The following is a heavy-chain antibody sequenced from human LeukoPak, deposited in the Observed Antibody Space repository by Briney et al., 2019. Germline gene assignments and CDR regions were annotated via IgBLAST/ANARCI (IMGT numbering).Heavy chain of an antibody. D-gene: IGHD1-26*01. Sequence: PGGSLRLSCAASGFTFSSYGMHWVRQAPGKGLEWVAVISYDGSNKYYADSVKGRFTISRDNSKNTLYLQMNSLRAEDTAVYYCAKDLSYANWFDPWGRGTLVTVSS. V-gene: IGHV3-30*18. CDR3: AKDLSYANWFDP. CDR2: ISYDGSNK. CDR1: GFTFSSYG. J-gene: IGHJ5*02.